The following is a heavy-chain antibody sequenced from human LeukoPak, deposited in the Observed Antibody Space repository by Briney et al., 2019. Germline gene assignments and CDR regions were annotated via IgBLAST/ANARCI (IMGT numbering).Heavy chain of an antibody. CDR3: ATEGRGSRWPIDH. D-gene: IGHD6-13*01. Sequence: PSETLSLTCTVSGGSISSYYWSWIRQPAGKGLEWIGRIYTSGSTNYNPSLKSRVTISVDTSKNQFSLKVTSMTAADTAMYYCATEGRGSRWPIDHWGQGTLVSVSS. CDR1: GGSISSYY. J-gene: IGHJ4*02. V-gene: IGHV4-4*07. CDR2: IYTSGST.